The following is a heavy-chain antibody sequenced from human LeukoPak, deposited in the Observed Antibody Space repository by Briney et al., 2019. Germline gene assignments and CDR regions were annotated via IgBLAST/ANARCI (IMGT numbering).Heavy chain of an antibody. D-gene: IGHD3-10*02. J-gene: IGHJ6*04. V-gene: IGHV3-23*01. Sequence: GGSLRLSCAASGFTFSDYGMNWVRQSPGKGLEWVSAISGSGGSTYYADSVKGRFTISRDNAKNSLYLQMNSLRAEDTAVYYCAELGITMIGGVWGKGTTVTISS. CDR1: GFTFSDYG. CDR3: AELGITMIGGV. CDR2: ISGSGGST.